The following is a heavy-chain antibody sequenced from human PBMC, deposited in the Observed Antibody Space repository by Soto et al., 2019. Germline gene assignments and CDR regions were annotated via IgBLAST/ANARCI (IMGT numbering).Heavy chain of an antibody. D-gene: IGHD6-19*01. CDR3: AKETQQWLPQYWFDP. V-gene: IGHV6-1*01. CDR2: TYYRSKWYN. CDR1: GDSVSSNSAA. Sequence: SQTLSLTCAISGDSVSSNSAAWNWIRQSPSRGLEWLGRTYYRSKWYNDYAVSVKSRITINPDTSKNQFSLQLNSVTPEDTDVYYCAKETQQWLPQYWFDPWGQGTLVTVSS. J-gene: IGHJ5*02.